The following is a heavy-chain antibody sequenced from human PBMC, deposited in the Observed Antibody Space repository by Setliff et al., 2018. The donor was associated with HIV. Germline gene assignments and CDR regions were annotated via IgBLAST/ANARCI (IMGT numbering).Heavy chain of an antibody. CDR1: GGTGGSFSRNA. J-gene: IGHJ4*02. CDR2: IIPMFGTA. Sequence: SVKVSCKASGGTGGSFSRNAISWVRQAPGQGLEWMGGIIPMFGTANYAQKFQGRVTITADKSTSIAYMELSGLRSEDTAVYYCARWVGPTVYWGQGTLVTVSS. CDR3: ARWVGPTVY. D-gene: IGHD1-26*01. V-gene: IGHV1-69*06.